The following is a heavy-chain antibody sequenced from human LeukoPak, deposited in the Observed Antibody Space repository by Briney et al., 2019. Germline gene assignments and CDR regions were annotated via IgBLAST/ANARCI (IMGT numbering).Heavy chain of an antibody. J-gene: IGHJ4*02. V-gene: IGHV1-2*02. CDR2: INPNSGGT. Sequence: ASVKVSCKTSGGTFSSYAINWVRQAPGQGLEWMGWINPNSGGTNYAQKFQGRVTMTRDTSISTAYMELSRLRSDDTAVYYCARTIFGVVITASPFDYWGQGTLVTVSS. CDR1: GGTFSSYA. CDR3: ARTIFGVVITASPFDY. D-gene: IGHD3-3*01.